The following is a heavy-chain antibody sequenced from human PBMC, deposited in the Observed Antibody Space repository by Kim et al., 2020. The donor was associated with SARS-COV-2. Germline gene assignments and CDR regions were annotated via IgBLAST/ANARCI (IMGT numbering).Heavy chain of an antibody. CDR2: IWYDGSNK. CDR1: GFTFSSYG. Sequence: GGSLRLSCAASGFTFSSYGMHWVRQAPGKGLERVAVIWYDGSNKYYADSVKGRFTISRDNSKNTLYLQMNSLRAEDTAVYYCAEGRLVIDYWGQGTLVTVSS. V-gene: IGHV3-33*06. J-gene: IGHJ4*02. CDR3: AEGRLVIDY. D-gene: IGHD3-9*01.